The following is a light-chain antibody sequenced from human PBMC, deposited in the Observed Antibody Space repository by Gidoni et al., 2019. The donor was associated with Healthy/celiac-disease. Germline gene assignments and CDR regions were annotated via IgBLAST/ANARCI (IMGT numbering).Light chain of an antibody. CDR1: SRDVGCYNY. CDR3: SSYTSSSTWV. V-gene: IGLV2-14*01. CDR2: EVS. Sequence: QSALTQPASVTGSPGQSITISCTGTSRDVGCYNYVSWYQQHPRKAPKLMIYEVSNRPSGFSNRFSGSKSGNTASLTISGLQAEDEADYYCSSYTSSSTWVFGGGTKLTVL. J-gene: IGLJ3*02.